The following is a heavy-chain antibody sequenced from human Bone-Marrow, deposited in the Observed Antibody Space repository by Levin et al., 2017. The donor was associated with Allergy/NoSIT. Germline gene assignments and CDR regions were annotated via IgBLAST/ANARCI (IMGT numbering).Heavy chain of an antibody. D-gene: IGHD3-10*01. V-gene: IGHV4-30-4*01. Sequence: PSETLSLTCTVSGGSIGSGDSYWSWIRQPPGKDLEWIGHTYYRGSTTYNPSLKSRLAMSVDTSKNQFSLNLNSVTAADTAVYYCARVGGSAIVTNYFDFWGPGILVTVSS. CDR1: GGSIGSGDSY. J-gene: IGHJ4*02. CDR2: TYYRGST. CDR3: ARVGGSAIVTNYFDF.